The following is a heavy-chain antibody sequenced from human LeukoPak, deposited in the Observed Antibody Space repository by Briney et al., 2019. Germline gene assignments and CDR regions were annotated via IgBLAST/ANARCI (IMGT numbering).Heavy chain of an antibody. D-gene: IGHD3-9*01. J-gene: IGHJ4*02. Sequence: SSETLSLSCTVSGGSISSYYWSWIRQPPGKGLEWIGYIYYSGSTNYNPSLKSRVTISVDTSKNQFSLKLSSVTAADTAVYYCARGGYYDILTGYYTGPFDYWGQGTLVTVSS. CDR1: GGSISSYY. CDR2: IYYSGST. CDR3: ARGGYYDILTGYYTGPFDY. V-gene: IGHV4-59*01.